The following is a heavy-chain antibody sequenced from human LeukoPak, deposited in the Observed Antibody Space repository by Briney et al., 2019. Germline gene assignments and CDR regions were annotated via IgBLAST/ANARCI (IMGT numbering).Heavy chain of an antibody. D-gene: IGHD1-1*01. CDR1: GGSISSYY. J-gene: IGHJ4*02. CDR2: IYTSGST. V-gene: IGHV4-4*07. Sequence: SETLTLTCTVSGGSISSYYWSWIRQPAGKGLEWIGRIYTSGSTNYNPSLKSRVTMSVDTSKNQFSLKLSSVTAADTAVYYCARDSPLERSFDYWGQGTLVTVSS. CDR3: ARDSPLERSFDY.